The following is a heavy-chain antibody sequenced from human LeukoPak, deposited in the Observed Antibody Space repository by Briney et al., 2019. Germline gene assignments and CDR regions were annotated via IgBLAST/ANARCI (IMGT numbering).Heavy chain of an antibody. Sequence: PGGSLRLSCAASGFTFSSYWMTWVRQAPGKGLEWVANIIQGGSEKYYVDSVKGRFTISRDNAKNSLYLQMNSLRAEDTAVYYCARVGSSGWSTYYYHYYMDVWGKGTTATVSS. CDR3: ARVGSSGWSTYYYHYYMDV. D-gene: IGHD6-19*01. CDR2: IIQGGSEK. J-gene: IGHJ6*03. V-gene: IGHV3-7*01. CDR1: GFTFSSYW.